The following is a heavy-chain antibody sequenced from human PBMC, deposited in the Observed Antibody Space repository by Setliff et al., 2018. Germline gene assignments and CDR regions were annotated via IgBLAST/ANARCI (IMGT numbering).Heavy chain of an antibody. CDR2: VYYSGTT. D-gene: IGHD2-15*01. CDR1: GGSISTYY. J-gene: IGHJ4*02. Sequence: SETLSLTCTVSGGSISTYYWSWIRQTPVKGLEWIGYVYYSGTTNYNPLFKSRVTISVDTSKNQFSLKLTSVTAADTAVYYCATTTLGRYCSGGNCYFGYWGQGTLVTVS. CDR3: ATTTLGRYCSGGNCYFGY. V-gene: IGHV4-59*12.